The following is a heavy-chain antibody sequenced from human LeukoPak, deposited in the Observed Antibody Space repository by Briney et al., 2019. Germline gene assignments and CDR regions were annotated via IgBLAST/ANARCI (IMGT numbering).Heavy chain of an antibody. J-gene: IGHJ4*02. Sequence: SETLSLTCAVYGGSFSGYYWSWIRQPPGKGLEWIVEINHSGSTNYNPSLKSRVTISVDTSKNQFSLKLSSVTAADTAVYYCARRMRVVPAAYYFDYWGQGTLVTVSS. CDR2: INHSGST. CDR1: GGSFSGYY. D-gene: IGHD2-2*01. V-gene: IGHV4-34*01. CDR3: ARRMRVVPAAYYFDY.